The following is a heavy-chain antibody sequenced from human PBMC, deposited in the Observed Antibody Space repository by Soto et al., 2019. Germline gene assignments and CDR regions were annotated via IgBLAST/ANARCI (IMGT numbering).Heavy chain of an antibody. V-gene: IGHV3-23*01. CDR1: GFTFRNYA. J-gene: IGHJ4*02. CDR2: ISVSGGST. Sequence: GGSLRLSCAASGFTFRNYAMNWVRQAPGKWLEWVSGISVSGGSTYYADSVKGRFTVSRDNSKNTVFLQMNSLRAEDTAVYFCAKGMYYYDSSGYRLFDYWGQGTLVTVS. CDR3: AKGMYYYDSSGYRLFDY. D-gene: IGHD3-22*01.